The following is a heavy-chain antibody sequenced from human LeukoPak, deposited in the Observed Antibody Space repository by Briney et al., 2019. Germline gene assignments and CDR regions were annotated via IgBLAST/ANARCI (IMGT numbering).Heavy chain of an antibody. D-gene: IGHD7-27*01. V-gene: IGHV4-4*07. CDR3: ARANWEFDY. CDR2: IYIGGST. Sequence: PSETLSLTCTVSGGSISSYNWNWIRQPAGRGLEWIGRIYIGGSTNYNTSLKSRVTMSVDTSKNQFSLNLRSVTAADTAVYYCARANWEFDYWGQEPVDSVPS. J-gene: IGHJ4*02. CDR1: GGSISSYN.